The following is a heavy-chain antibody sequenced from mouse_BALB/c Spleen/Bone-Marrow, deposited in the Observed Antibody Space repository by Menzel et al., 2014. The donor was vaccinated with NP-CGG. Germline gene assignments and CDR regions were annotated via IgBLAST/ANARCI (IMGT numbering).Heavy chain of an antibody. CDR2: INSNGGST. D-gene: IGHD2-4*01. CDR3: ARDMIAARGFAY. Sequence: EVNVVESGGGLVQPGGSLKPSCAASGFTFSSYGMSWVRQTPDKRLELVATINSNGGSTYYPDSVKGRFIISRDNAKNSLYLQMSSLKTYDTSMYYCARDMIAARGFAYWGQGTLVTVSS. J-gene: IGHJ3*01. CDR1: GFTFSSYG. V-gene: IGHV5-6-3*01.